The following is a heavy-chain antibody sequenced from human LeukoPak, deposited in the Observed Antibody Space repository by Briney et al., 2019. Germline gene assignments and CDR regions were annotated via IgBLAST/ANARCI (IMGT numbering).Heavy chain of an antibody. J-gene: IGHJ4*02. CDR2: ISYDGSTK. Sequence: GGSLRLSCAASGFTFSSYALNWVRQAPGKGLEWVAVISYDGSTKYYADSVKGRCTISRDNSKNTLYLQMNSLRADDTAVYYCARGVDTAMVPHFDYWGQGTLVTVSS. CDR3: ARGVDTAMVPHFDY. D-gene: IGHD5-18*01. CDR1: GFTFSSYA. V-gene: IGHV3-30-3*01.